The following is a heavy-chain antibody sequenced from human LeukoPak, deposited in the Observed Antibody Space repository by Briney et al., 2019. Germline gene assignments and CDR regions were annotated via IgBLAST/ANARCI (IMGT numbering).Heavy chain of an antibody. D-gene: IGHD6-19*01. CDR2: IKPNSGGT. J-gene: IGHJ6*03. V-gene: IGHV1-2*02. CDR3: ARDSVAGTRYYYYMDV. Sequence: ASVKVSCKASGYTFTGYYMHWVRQAPGQGLEWMGGIKPNSGGTDYAQKFQGRVTMTRDTSISTAYMELSRLRSDDTAVYYCARDSVAGTRYYYYMDVWGKGTTVTISS. CDR1: GYTFTGYY.